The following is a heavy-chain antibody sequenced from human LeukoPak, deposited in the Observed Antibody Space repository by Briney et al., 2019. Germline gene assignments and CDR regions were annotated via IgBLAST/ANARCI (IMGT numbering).Heavy chain of an antibody. J-gene: IGHJ6*02. CDR2: ISGYNGNT. CDR3: AREAVAGNYYYYYGMDV. Sequence: ASVKVSCKASGYTFTNYGISWVRQAPGQGLEWMGWISGYNGNTNYAQKFQDRVTMTTDTSTSTVYMELRSLRSDDAAVYYCAREAVAGNYYYYYGMDVWGQGTTVTVSS. D-gene: IGHD6-19*01. CDR1: GYTFTNYG. V-gene: IGHV1-18*01.